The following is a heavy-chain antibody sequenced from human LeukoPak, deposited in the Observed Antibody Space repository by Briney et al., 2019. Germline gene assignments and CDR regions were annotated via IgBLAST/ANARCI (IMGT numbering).Heavy chain of an antibody. CDR3: AKNILTGYYTRGGEDYFDY. CDR1: GFTFSSYA. CDR2: ISGSGGST. D-gene: IGHD3-9*01. V-gene: IGHV3-23*01. Sequence: GGSLRLSCAASGFTFSSYAMSWARQAPGKGLEWVSAISGSGGSTYYADSVKGRFTISRDNSKNTLYLQMNSLRAEDTAVYYCAKNILTGYYTRGGEDYFDYWGQGTLVTVSS. J-gene: IGHJ4*02.